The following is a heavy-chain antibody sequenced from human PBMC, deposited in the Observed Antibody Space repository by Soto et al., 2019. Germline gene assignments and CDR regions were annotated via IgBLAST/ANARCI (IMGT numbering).Heavy chain of an antibody. CDR1: GFTFSSYA. J-gene: IGHJ4*02. CDR2: ISGSGGST. D-gene: IGHD2-2*01. V-gene: IGHV3-23*01. CDR3: AGLLGYCSSTSCPIDY. Sequence: WGSLRLSCAASGFTFSSYAMSWVRQAPGKGLEWVSAISGSGGSTYYADSVKGRFTISRDNSKNTLYLQMNSLRAEDTAVYYCAGLLGYCSSTSCPIDYWGQGTLVTVSS.